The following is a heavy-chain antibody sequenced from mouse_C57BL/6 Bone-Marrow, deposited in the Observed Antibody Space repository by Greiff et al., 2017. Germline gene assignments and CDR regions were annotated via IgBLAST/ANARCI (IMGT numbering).Heavy chain of an antibody. CDR3: AILLGAY. CDR2: IYPRDGST. D-gene: IGHD1-1*01. Sequence: VKLVESGPELVKPGASVKLSCKASGYTFTSYDINWVKQRPGQGLEWIGWIYPRDGSTKDNEKFKGKATLTVDTSSITAYMELHSLTSEDSAVYFCAILLGAYWGQGTLVTVSA. CDR1: GYTFTSYD. V-gene: IGHV1-85*01. J-gene: IGHJ3*01.